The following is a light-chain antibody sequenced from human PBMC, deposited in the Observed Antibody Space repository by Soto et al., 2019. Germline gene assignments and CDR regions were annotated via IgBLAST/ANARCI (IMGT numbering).Light chain of an antibody. Sequence: EIVLTQFPATLSLSPGETATLSCRASQSVLTYLGWYQQKPGQAPRLLISDASNRATGIPARFSGSGSGTDFTLTISSLEPEDFAVYYCQQRDIWPWTFGQGTKVDI. J-gene: IGKJ1*01. CDR1: QSVLTY. V-gene: IGKV3-11*01. CDR2: DAS. CDR3: QQRDIWPWT.